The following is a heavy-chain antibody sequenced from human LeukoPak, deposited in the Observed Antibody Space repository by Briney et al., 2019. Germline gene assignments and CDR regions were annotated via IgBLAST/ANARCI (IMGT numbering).Heavy chain of an antibody. CDR3: ARTGIAAAGFHYYGMDV. V-gene: IGHV1-69*13. D-gene: IGHD6-13*01. CDR1: GYTFTGYY. CDR2: IIPIFGTA. Sequence: SVKVSCKASGYTFTGYYMHWVRQAPGQGLEWMGGIIPIFGTANYAQKFQGRVTITADESTSTAYMELSSLRSEDTAVYYCARTGIAAAGFHYYGMDVWGQGTTVTVSS. J-gene: IGHJ6*02.